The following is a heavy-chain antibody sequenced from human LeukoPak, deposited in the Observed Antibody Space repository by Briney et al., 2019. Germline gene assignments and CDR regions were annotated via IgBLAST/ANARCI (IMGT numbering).Heavy chain of an antibody. V-gene: IGHV3-23*01. CDR1: GFTFSSYA. CDR3: ARHYYDSSGPNFDY. J-gene: IGHJ4*02. CDR2: ISGSGGST. D-gene: IGHD3-22*01. Sequence: AGGSLRLSCAASGFTFSSYAMSWVRQAPGKGLEWVSAISGSGGSTYYADSVKGRFTISRDNSKNTLYLQMNSLRAEDTAVYYCARHYYDSSGPNFDYWGQGTLVTVSS.